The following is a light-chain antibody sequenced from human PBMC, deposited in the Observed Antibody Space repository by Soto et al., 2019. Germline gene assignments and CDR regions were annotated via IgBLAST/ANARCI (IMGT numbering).Light chain of an antibody. Sequence: QSVLTQPASVSGSPGQSITISCTGTSSDVGSYNLVSWYQQHPGKAPKLMIYEVSKRPSGVSNRFSGSKSGNTAYLTISGLQAEDEADYYCCSYAGSYVFGTGTKLTVL. V-gene: IGLV2-23*02. J-gene: IGLJ1*01. CDR3: CSYAGSYV. CDR2: EVS. CDR1: SSDVGSYNL.